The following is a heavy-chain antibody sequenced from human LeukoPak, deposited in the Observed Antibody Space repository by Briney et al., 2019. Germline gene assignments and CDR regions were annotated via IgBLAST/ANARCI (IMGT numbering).Heavy chain of an antibody. CDR1: GGSINTYY. CDR3: ARAGGTTGLYY. D-gene: IGHD1-1*01. J-gene: IGHJ4*02. CDR2: IYYSGST. Sequence: SETLSLTCTVSGGSINTYYWSWIRQPPGKGLEWIGYIYYSGSTNYNPSLKSRVTISVDTSKNQFSLKLSSVTAADTAVYYCARAGGTTGLYYWGQGTLVTVSS. V-gene: IGHV4-59*01.